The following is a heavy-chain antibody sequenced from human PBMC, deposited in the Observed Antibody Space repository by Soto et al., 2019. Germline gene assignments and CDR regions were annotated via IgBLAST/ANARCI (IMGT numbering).Heavy chain of an antibody. CDR2: ISYDGSNK. CDR3: AKTDTAMLYYYYGMDV. Sequence: QVQLVESGGGVVQPGRSLRLSCAASGFTFSSYGMHWVRQAPGKGLEWVAVISYDGSNKYYADSVKGRFTISRDNSKITLYLQMNSLRAEDTAVYYCAKTDTAMLYYYYGMDVWGQGTTVTVSS. J-gene: IGHJ6*02. D-gene: IGHD5-18*01. CDR1: GFTFSSYG. V-gene: IGHV3-30*18.